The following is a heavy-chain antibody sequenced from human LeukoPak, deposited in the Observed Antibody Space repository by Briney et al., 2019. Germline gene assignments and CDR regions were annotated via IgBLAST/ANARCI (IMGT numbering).Heavy chain of an antibody. D-gene: IGHD2-2*01. Sequence: ASVKVSCKASGGTFSSYAISWVRQAPGQGLEWMGWISAYNGNTNYAQKLQGRVTMTTDTSTSTAYMELRSLRSDDTAVYYCASSHCSSTSCYYYGMDVWGKGTTVTVSS. V-gene: IGHV1-18*01. CDR3: ASSHCSSTSCYYYGMDV. CDR1: GGTFSSYA. J-gene: IGHJ6*04. CDR2: ISAYNGNT.